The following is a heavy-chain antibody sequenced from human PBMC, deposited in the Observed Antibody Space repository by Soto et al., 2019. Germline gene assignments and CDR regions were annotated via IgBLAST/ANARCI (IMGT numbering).Heavy chain of an antibody. CDR2: IKSKTDGGTT. J-gene: IGHJ6*02. Sequence: GGSLRLSCAASGFTFSNAWMSWVRQAPGKGLEWVGRIKSKTDGGTTDYAAPVKGRFTISRDDSKNTLYLQMNGLKTEDTAVYYCTTDSVYSYGYGLFYYYGMDVWGQGTTVTVSS. CDR1: GFTFSNAW. D-gene: IGHD5-18*01. V-gene: IGHV3-15*01. CDR3: TTDSVYSYGYGLFYYYGMDV.